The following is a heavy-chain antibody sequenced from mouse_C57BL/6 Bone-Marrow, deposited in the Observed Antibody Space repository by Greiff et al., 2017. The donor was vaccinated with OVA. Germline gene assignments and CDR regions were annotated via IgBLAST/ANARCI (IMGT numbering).Heavy chain of an antibody. J-gene: IGHJ2*01. D-gene: IGHD2-4*01. Sequence: QVQLQQPGAELVKPGASVKMSCKASGYTFNSYWITWVKQRPGQGLEWIGDIYPGSGSTNYNEKFKSKATLTVDKSSSTAYMLLSSLTSEDSAVYSCARSRVYYDYDEGYYFDYWGQGTTLTVSS. V-gene: IGHV1-55*01. CDR1: GYTFNSYW. CDR2: IYPGSGST. CDR3: ARSRVYYDYDEGYYFDY.